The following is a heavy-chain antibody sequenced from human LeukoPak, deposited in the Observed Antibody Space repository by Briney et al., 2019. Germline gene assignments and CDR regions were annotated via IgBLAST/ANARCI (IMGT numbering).Heavy chain of an antibody. V-gene: IGHV1-2*02. D-gene: IGHD2-15*01. J-gene: IGHJ6*02. CDR2: INPNSGGT. Sequence: ASVKVSCKASGYTFTGYYMHWVRQAPGQGLEWMGWINPNSGGTNYAQKFQGRVTMTRDTSISTAYMELSRLRSDDTAVYYCARDHSPKWWSNYGMDVWGQGTTVTVSS. CDR3: ARDHSPKWWSNYGMDV. CDR1: GYTFTGYY.